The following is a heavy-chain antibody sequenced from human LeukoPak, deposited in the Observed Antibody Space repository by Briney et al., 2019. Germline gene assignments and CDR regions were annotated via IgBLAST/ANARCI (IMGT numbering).Heavy chain of an antibody. CDR2: IIPIFGTA. D-gene: IGHD2-15*01. CDR3: AALDHSGGAFDI. CDR1: GGTFSSYA. Sequence: ASVKVSCKASGGTFSSYAISWVRQAPGQGLEWMGGIIPIFGTANYAQKFQGRVTITADESTSTAYMELSSLRSEDTAVYYCAALDHSGGAFDIWGQGTMVTVS. V-gene: IGHV1-69*13. J-gene: IGHJ3*02.